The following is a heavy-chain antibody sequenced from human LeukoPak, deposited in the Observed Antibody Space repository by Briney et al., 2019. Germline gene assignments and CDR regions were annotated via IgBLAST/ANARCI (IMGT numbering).Heavy chain of an antibody. Sequence: SGGSLRLSCAASGFTFSSSAMSWVRQVPGKGLEWVSAISGSGDNTHYADSVKGRFTISRDNAENSLFLQMISLRDEDTAVYYCARETMSSSWTYDYWGQGTLVTVSS. CDR3: ARETMSSSWTYDY. J-gene: IGHJ4*02. CDR1: GFTFSSSA. V-gene: IGHV3-23*01. D-gene: IGHD6-13*01. CDR2: ISGSGDNT.